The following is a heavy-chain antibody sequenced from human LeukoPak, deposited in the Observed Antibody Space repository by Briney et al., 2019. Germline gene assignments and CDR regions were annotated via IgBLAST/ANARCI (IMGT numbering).Heavy chain of an antibody. CDR3: ARGYLLDNVVSWFDP. CDR2: VNPNSGGT. CDR1: GYTFTGYY. J-gene: IGHJ5*02. V-gene: IGHV1-2*02. Sequence: EASVKVSCKASGYTFTGYYMHWVRQAPGQGLEWMGWVNPNSGGTNYAQKFQGRVTMTRDTSISTAYMELSRLRSDDTAVYYCARGYLLDNVVSWFDPWGQGTLVTVSS. D-gene: IGHD2-21*01.